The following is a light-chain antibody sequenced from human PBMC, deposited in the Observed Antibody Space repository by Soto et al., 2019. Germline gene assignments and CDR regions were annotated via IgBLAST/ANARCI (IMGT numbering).Light chain of an antibody. CDR2: DAS. Sequence: EIVLTQSPATLSLSPGERATLSCRASQNVGGYLAWYQQKPGQAPRLLIYDASNRATGIPARFSGSGSGTDFTLTISSLEPEDLAVYYCQQRGNRPPWTFGQGTKVDIK. V-gene: IGKV3-11*01. CDR3: QQRGNRPPWT. CDR1: QNVGGY. J-gene: IGKJ1*01.